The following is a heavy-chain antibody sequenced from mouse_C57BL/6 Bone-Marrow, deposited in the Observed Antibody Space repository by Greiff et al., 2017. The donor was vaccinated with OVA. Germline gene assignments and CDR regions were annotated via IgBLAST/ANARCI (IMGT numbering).Heavy chain of an antibody. CDR3: ALYYDYDGGGFDY. CDR1: GYTFTSYW. J-gene: IGHJ2*01. CDR2: IHPNSGST. Sequence: VQLQQPGAELVKPGASVKLSCKASGYTFTSYWMHWVKQRPGQGLEWIGMIHPNSGSTNYNEKFKSKATLTVDKSSSTAYMQLSSLTSEDSAVYYCALYYDYDGGGFDYWGQGTTLTVSS. V-gene: IGHV1-64*01. D-gene: IGHD2-4*01.